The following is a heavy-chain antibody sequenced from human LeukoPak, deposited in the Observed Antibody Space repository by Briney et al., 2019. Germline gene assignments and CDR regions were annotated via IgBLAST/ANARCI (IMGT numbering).Heavy chain of an antibody. J-gene: IGHJ6*04. V-gene: IGHV3-30*02. Sequence: GGSLRLSCAASGFTFSSYGMHWVRQAPGKGLEWVAFTRYDGSNKYYADSVKGRFTISRDNSKNTLYLQMNSLRAEDTAVYYCAKGYCSGGSCYGMDVWGKGTTVTISS. CDR3: AKGYCSGGSCYGMDV. D-gene: IGHD2-15*01. CDR2: TRYDGSNK. CDR1: GFTFSSYG.